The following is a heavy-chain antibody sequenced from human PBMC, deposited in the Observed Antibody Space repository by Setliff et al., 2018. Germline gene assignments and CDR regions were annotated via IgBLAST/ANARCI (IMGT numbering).Heavy chain of an antibody. CDR2: INWDGRST. Sequence: LRLSCAASGFRFNGHGMNWVRQAPGKGLEWVSTINWDGRSTGYTDSVKGRFTISRDNAKNFLYLQMNSLSAEDTAVYYCASSRDYNFWSGYYSPLDYWGQGTLVTVSS. CDR3: ASSRDYNFWSGYYSPLDY. D-gene: IGHD3-3*01. CDR1: GFRFNGHG. V-gene: IGHV3-20*04. J-gene: IGHJ4*02.